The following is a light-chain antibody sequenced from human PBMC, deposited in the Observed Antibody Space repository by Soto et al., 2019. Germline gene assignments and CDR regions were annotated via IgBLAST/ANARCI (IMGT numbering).Light chain of an antibody. CDR3: QKYNSAHWT. CDR2: AAS. CDR1: QGINNY. V-gene: IGKV1-27*01. Sequence: DIQMTQSPSSLSASVGDRVTITCRASQGINNYLAWYQQKPGKVPKLQSYAASTLQSGVPSRFSGSVSGKDFTLTISSLQPEDVATYYCQKYNSAHWTFGQGTKVDIK. J-gene: IGKJ1*01.